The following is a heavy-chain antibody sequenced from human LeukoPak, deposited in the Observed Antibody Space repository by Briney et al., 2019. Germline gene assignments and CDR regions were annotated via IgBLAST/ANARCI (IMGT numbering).Heavy chain of an antibody. CDR2: INPNSGGT. Sequence: ASVKVSCKASGYTFTGYYMHWVRQAPGQGLEWMGWINPNSGGTNYAQRFQGRVTMTRDRSISTAYRELSRLRSDDTAVYYCARGRDYSNYAFDYWGQGTLVTVSS. CDR3: ARGRDYSNYAFDY. CDR1: GYTFTGYY. V-gene: IGHV1-2*02. J-gene: IGHJ4*02. D-gene: IGHD4-11*01.